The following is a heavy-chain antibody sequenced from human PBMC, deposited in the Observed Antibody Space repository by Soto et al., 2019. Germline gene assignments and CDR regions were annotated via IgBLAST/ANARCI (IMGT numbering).Heavy chain of an antibody. CDR2: INHSGST. V-gene: IGHV4-34*01. J-gene: IGHJ5*02. CDR3: ARMGPIFGVVIIPVEWFDP. D-gene: IGHD3-3*01. CDR1: GGSFSGYY. Sequence: XETLSLTCAVYGGSFSGYYWSWIRQPPGKGLEWIGEINHSGSTNYNPSLKSRVTISVDTSKNQFSLKLSSVTAADTAVYYCARMGPIFGVVIIPVEWFDPWGQGTLVTVSS.